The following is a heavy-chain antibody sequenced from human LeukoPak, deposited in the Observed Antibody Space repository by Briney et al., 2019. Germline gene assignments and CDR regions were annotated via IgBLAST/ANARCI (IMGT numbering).Heavy chain of an antibody. CDR1: GFTFNTYG. CDR3: AKDGERYYDILTGYSMFDY. Sequence: GGSLRLSCAASGFTFNTYGMHWVRQAPGKGLEWVAVISYDGSNKYYADSVKGRFTISRDNSKNTLYMQMNSLRAEDTAVYYCAKDGERYYDILTGYSMFDYWGQGTLVTVSS. D-gene: IGHD3-9*01. J-gene: IGHJ4*02. CDR2: ISYDGSNK. V-gene: IGHV3-30*18.